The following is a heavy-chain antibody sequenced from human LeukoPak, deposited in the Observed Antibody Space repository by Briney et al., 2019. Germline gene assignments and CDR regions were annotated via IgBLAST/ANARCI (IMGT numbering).Heavy chain of an antibody. D-gene: IGHD6-13*01. CDR1: GDSVSGYY. Sequence: SETLSLTCIVSGDSVSGYYWNWIRQPPGKGLEWIGYIYYSGSTNYNPSLKSRVTISVDTSKNQFSLKLSSVTAADTAVYYCARQSGGYSSSWYKVDWFDPWGQGTLVTVSS. CDR2: IYYSGST. V-gene: IGHV4-59*08. J-gene: IGHJ5*02. CDR3: ARQSGGYSSSWYKVDWFDP.